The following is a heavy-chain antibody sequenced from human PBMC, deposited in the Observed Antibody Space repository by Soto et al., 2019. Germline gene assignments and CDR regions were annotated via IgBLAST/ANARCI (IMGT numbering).Heavy chain of an antibody. D-gene: IGHD1-26*01. Sequence: PSETLSLTCTVSGGSIRSYYLSWIRQPPGKGLEWIGYIYYSGSTNYNPSLKSRVTISVDTSKNQFSLKLSSVTAADTAVYYCARRYGSAIDYWGQGTLVTVSS. J-gene: IGHJ4*02. V-gene: IGHV4-59*08. CDR2: IYYSGST. CDR1: GGSIRSYY. CDR3: ARRYGSAIDY.